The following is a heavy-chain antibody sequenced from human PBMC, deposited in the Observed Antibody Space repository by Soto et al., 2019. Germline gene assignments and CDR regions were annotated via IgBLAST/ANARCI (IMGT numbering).Heavy chain of an antibody. CDR3: ARARGNSVHYYFDY. CDR2: IYYSGST. J-gene: IGHJ4*02. D-gene: IGHD2-21*02. Sequence: KPSESLSLTCTVSGGSISSGGYYWSWIRQHPGKGLEWIGYIYYSGSTYYNPSLKSRVTISVDTSKNQFSLKLSSVTAADTAVYYCARARGNSVHYYFDYWGQGTLVTVSS. CDR1: GGSISSGGYY. V-gene: IGHV4-31*03.